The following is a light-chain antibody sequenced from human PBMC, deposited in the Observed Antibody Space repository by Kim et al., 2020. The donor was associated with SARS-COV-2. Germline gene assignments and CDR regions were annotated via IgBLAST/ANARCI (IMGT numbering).Light chain of an antibody. CDR1: ESVSIW. Sequence: SSSVGDRVTSTCRASESVSIWLAWYQQKPGKVPKLLIYKASSLQSGVPSRFSGSGSGTQFTLTIRSLQPDDFATYYCQQYYTDSTFGGGTKVDIK. CDR2: KAS. V-gene: IGKV1-5*03. CDR3: QQYYTDST. J-gene: IGKJ4*01.